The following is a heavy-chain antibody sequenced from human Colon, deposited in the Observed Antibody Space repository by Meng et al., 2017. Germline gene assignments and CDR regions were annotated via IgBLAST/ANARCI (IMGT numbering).Heavy chain of an antibody. CDR3: ARAKNGHAWGFDS. CDR1: GFSFRDSF. D-gene: IGHD2-8*01. Sequence: GGSLRLSCATSGFSFRDSFMSWIRQAPGKGLEWVSYISGSGNTIHYADSVRGRFTISRDNAENSLSLQMNSLTAADTAVYYCARAKNGHAWGFDSWGQGTQVTVSS. CDR2: ISGSGNTI. J-gene: IGHJ4*02. V-gene: IGHV3-11*01.